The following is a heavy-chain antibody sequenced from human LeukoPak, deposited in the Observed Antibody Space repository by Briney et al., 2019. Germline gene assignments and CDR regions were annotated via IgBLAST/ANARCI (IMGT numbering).Heavy chain of an antibody. CDR1: GFTLDDYA. CDR2: ISWNSGSI. V-gene: IGHV3-9*01. CDR3: VRSPYYYYGMDV. Sequence: GGSLRLSCAASGFTLDDYAMHWVRQAPGKGLEWVSGISWNSGSIGYADSVKGRFTISRDNAKNSLDLQMNSLRAEDTALYYCVRSPYYYYGMDVWGQGTTVTVSS. J-gene: IGHJ6*02.